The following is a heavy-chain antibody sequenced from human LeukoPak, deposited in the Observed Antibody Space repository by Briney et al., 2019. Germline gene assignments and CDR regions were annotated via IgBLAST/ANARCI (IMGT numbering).Heavy chain of an antibody. D-gene: IGHD1-26*01. CDR2: IYYSGTT. CDR3: ARQGSHYDY. V-gene: IGHV4-59*08. CDR1: GGSINNYY. J-gene: IGHJ4*02. Sequence: SETLSLTCTVSGGSINNYYWSWIRQPPGKGLEWIGYIYYSGTTNYNPSLKSRVTISVGTSKNQFSLKLSSVTAADTAVYYCARQGSHYDYWGQGTLVTVSS.